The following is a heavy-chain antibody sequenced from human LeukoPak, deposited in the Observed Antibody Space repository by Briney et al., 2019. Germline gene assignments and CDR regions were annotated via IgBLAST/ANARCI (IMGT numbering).Heavy chain of an antibody. J-gene: IGHJ4*02. Sequence: PGGSLRLSCAASGFTFSSYSMNWVRQAPGKGLEWVSSISISSSYIYYADSVKGRFTISRDNAKNSLYLKMNSLRAEDTAVYYCATEDPSYGFDYWGQGTLVTVSS. D-gene: IGHD5-18*01. V-gene: IGHV3-21*01. CDR1: GFTFSSYS. CDR2: ISISSSYI. CDR3: ATEDPSYGFDY.